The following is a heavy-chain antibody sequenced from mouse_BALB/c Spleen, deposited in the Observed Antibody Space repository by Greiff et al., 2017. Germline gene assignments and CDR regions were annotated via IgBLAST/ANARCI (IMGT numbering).Heavy chain of an antibody. CDR2: ISYSGST. CDR3: ASLYYYGSRGWYFDV. J-gene: IGHJ1*01. CDR1: GYSITSDYA. V-gene: IGHV3-2*02. Sequence: EVQLVESGPGLVKPSQSLSLTCTVTGYSITSDYAWNWIRQFPGNKLEWMGYISYSGSTSYNPSLKSRISITRDTSKNQFFLQLNSVTTEDTATYYCASLYYYGSRGWYFDVWGAGTTVTVSS. D-gene: IGHD1-1*01.